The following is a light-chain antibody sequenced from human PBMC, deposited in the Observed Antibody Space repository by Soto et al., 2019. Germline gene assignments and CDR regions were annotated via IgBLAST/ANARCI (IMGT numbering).Light chain of an antibody. CDR3: QQSYSTPLT. V-gene: IGKV1-39*01. CDR2: AAS. J-gene: IGKJ4*01. CDR1: QSISRY. Sequence: DLQMTPSPSSLCASVGDRVTITCRASQSISRYLNWYQQKPGKAPKLLMYAASNLESGVPSRFSGSGSGTDFTLTISSLQPEDFATYYCQQSYSTPLTFGGGTKVEIK.